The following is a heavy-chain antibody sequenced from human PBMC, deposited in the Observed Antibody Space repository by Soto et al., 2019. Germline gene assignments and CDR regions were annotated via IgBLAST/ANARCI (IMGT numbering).Heavy chain of an antibody. Sequence: EVQLVESGGGLVKPGGSLRLSCAASGFTFSSYSMNWVRQAPGKGLEWVSSISSSSSDIYYADSVKGRFTISRDNAKNSMYLQMNSLRAEDTAVYYCARDKGSMITLGGVNVPRYYFDYWGQGTLVTVSS. CDR1: GFTFSSYS. D-gene: IGHD3-16*02. CDR3: ARDKGSMITLGGVNVPRYYFDY. CDR2: ISSSSSDI. J-gene: IGHJ4*02. V-gene: IGHV3-21*01.